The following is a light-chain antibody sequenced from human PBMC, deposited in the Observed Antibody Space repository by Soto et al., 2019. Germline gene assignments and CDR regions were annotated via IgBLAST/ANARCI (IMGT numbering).Light chain of an antibody. V-gene: IGLV2-14*01. CDR1: NSDVNY. CDR2: EVS. J-gene: IGLJ1*01. CDR3: SSSTSSSTFV. Sequence: QSVLTQPASVSGAPGQSITISCTGTNSDVNYVSWHQQHPGKAPKLMIYEVSNRSSGVSNCFSGSKSGNTASLTISGLQAEDEADYYCSSSTSSSTFVFGTGTKLTVL.